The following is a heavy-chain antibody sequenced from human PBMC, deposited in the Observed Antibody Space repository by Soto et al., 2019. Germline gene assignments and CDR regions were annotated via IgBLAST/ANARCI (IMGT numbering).Heavy chain of an antibody. CDR3: ARDMRDDFWSGGNGMDV. CDR1: GYTFTGYY. Sequence: ASVKVSCKASGYTFTGYYMHWVRRAPGQGIEWTGWIYPNSGGTNYAQKFQGCVTMTRDRSISTAYMELSRLRSDDTAVYYCARDMRDDFWSGGNGMDVWGQGTTDTVSS. V-gene: IGHV1-2*04. CDR2: IYPNSGGT. D-gene: IGHD3-3*01. J-gene: IGHJ6*02.